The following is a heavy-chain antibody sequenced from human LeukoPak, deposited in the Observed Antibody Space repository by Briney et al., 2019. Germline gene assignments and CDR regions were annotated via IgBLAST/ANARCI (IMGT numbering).Heavy chain of an antibody. V-gene: IGHV4-4*07. CDR2: IYTSGST. CDR3: ARSHGSGSYYNLNDY. Sequence: SETLSLTCTVSGGSISSYYWSWIRQPAGKGLEWIGRIYTSGSTNYNPSLKSRVTMSVDTSKNQFSLKLSSVTAADTAVYYCARSHGSGSYYNLNDYWGQGTLVTVSS. CDR1: GGSISSYY. D-gene: IGHD3-10*01. J-gene: IGHJ4*02.